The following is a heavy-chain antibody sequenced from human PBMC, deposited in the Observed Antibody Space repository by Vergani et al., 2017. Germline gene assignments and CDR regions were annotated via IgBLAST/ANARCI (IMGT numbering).Heavy chain of an antibody. D-gene: IGHD6-19*01. Sequence: QVQLQQWGAGLLKPSETLSLTCAVYGGSFRGYYWSWIRQPPGKGLEWIGEINHSGSTNYNPSLKSRVTISVDTSKNQFSLKLSSVTAADTAVYYCARAVYSSGWFYYYYYYMDVWGKGTTVTVSS. V-gene: IGHV4-34*01. CDR1: GGSFRGYY. J-gene: IGHJ6*03. CDR2: INHSGST. CDR3: ARAVYSSGWFYYYYYYMDV.